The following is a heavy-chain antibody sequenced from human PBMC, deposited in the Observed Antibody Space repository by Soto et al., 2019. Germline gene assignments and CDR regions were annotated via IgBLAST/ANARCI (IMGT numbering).Heavy chain of an antibody. J-gene: IGHJ5*02. D-gene: IGHD2-21*01. CDR3: ARDQGFRVVINSNWFDP. V-gene: IGHV1-18*01. Sequence: ASVKVSCKASGYTFSRYGIMWVRQAPGQGLEWMGWISAYNGNTNSAEKLRGRLTMTTDASTTTAYMELRSLRSDDTAIYYCARDQGFRVVINSNWFDPWGQGALVTVSS. CDR2: ISAYNGNT. CDR1: GYTFSRYG.